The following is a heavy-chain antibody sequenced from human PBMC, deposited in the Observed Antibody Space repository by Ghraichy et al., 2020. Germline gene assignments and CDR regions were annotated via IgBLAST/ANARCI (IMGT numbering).Heavy chain of an antibody. V-gene: IGHV4-39*01. J-gene: IGHJ5*02. D-gene: IGHD3-10*01. CDR3: ARTYYYGSGSSNWFDP. Sequence: SKTLSLTCSVSGGSISSSSGYHWGWIRQPPGKGLEWIGSIYYSGSTYYNPSLKSRVTISVDTSENQFSLKLSSVTAADTAIYYCARTYYYGSGSSNWFDPWGQGTLVSVSS. CDR2: IYYSGST. CDR1: GGSISSSSGYH.